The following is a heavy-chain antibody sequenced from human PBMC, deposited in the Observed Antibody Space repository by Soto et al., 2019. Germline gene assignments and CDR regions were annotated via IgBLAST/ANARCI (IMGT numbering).Heavy chain of an antibody. J-gene: IGHJ6*02. V-gene: IGHV1-2*04. Sequence: QVQLVPSGAEVKKPGASVKVSCKASGYTFTGYYMHWVRQAPGQGLEWMGWINPNSGGTNYAQKFQGWVTMTRDTSISTAYMELSRLRSDDTAVYYCARDRLPDKRYYYSGMDVWGHGTTVTVSS. CDR3: ARDRLPDKRYYYSGMDV. D-gene: IGHD2-15*01. CDR2: INPNSGGT. CDR1: GYTFTGYY.